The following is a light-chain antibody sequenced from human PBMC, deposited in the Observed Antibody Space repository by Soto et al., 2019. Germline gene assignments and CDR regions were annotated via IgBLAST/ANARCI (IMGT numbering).Light chain of an antibody. J-gene: IGKJ1*01. CDR2: GAS. V-gene: IGKV3-20*01. CDR3: QQSGSSPWT. Sequence: EIVLTQSPGTLSLSPGERATLSCRASQSVSSSYLAWYQQKPGQAPRLLIYGASSRAAGIPDRFSGSGSGTDFTLTISRLEPEDFAVYYCQQSGSSPWTFGQGTRWIS. CDR1: QSVSSSY.